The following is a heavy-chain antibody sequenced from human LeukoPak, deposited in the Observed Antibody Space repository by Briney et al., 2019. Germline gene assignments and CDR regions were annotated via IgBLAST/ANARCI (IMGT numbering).Heavy chain of an antibody. Sequence: GGSLRLSCAASGFTFSSYAMSWVRQAPGKGLEWVSAISGSGGSTNYADSVKGRFTISRDNSKNTLYLQMNSLRAEDTAVFYCAKTGVGYCTGGSCSAADCWGQGTLVTVSS. J-gene: IGHJ4*02. D-gene: IGHD2-15*01. CDR2: ISGSGGST. V-gene: IGHV3-23*01. CDR1: GFTFSSYA. CDR3: AKTGVGYCTGGSCSAADC.